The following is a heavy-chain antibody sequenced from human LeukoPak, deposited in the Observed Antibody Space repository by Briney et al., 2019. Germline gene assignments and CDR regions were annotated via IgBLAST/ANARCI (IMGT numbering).Heavy chain of an antibody. CDR3: ARLSITMVRGIYSPNWFDP. Sequence: EASVKVSCKASGYIFSSYGIGWVRQAPGQGLEWMGWISADNTQSSVAQKLQDRLAMTTDTSTNTAYMELRSLRSDDTAVYYCARLSITMVRGIYSPNWFDPWGQGTLVTVSS. J-gene: IGHJ5*02. CDR2: ISADNTQS. V-gene: IGHV1-18*01. CDR1: GYIFSSYG. D-gene: IGHD3-10*01.